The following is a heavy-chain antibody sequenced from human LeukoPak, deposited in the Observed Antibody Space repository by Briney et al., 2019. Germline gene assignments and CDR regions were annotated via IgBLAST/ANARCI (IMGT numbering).Heavy chain of an antibody. J-gene: IGHJ5*02. CDR1: GGSISSSSYY. D-gene: IGHD4-17*01. CDR2: IYYSGST. V-gene: IGHV4-39*01. Sequence: SETLSLTCTVSGGSISSSSYYWGWIRQPPGKGLEWIGSIYYSGSTYYNSSLKSRVTISVDTSKNQFSLKLSSVTAADTAVYYCARLGTTVTTAWFDPWGQGTLVTVSS. CDR3: ARLGTTVTTAWFDP.